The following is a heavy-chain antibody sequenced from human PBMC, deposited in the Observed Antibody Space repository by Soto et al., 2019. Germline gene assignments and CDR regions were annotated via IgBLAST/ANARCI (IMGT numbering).Heavy chain of an antibody. CDR2: INPKSGLT. V-gene: IGHV1-2*02. D-gene: IGHD5-12*01. J-gene: IGHJ4*02. Sequence: QVQLVQSGAEAKKPGASVKVSCKASGSTFTDYYIHWVRLAPGQGLDWMGWINPKSGLTSHAQNFRGRVTMTRDTSISTVYMELNRLTSDDRAIYYCARRDRSGSFDYWGQGTQVTVSS. CDR3: ARRDRSGSFDY. CDR1: GSTFTDYY.